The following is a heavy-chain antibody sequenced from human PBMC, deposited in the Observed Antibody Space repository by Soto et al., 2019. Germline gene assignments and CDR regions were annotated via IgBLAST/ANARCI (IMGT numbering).Heavy chain of an antibody. V-gene: IGHV1-2*02. J-gene: IGHJ4*02. CDR1: GYTFTGYY. CDR2: INPNSGGT. CDR3: ARGLRLYSSSSNY. D-gene: IGHD6-6*01. Sequence: ASVKVSCKASGYTFTGYYMHWVRQAPGQGFEWMGWINPNSGGTNYAQKFQGRVTMTRDTSISTAYMELSRLRSDDTAVYYCARGLRLYSSSSNYWGQGTLVTVSS.